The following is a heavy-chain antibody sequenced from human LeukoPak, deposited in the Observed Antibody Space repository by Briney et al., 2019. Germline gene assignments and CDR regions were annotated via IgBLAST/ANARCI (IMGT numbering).Heavy chain of an antibody. Sequence: GGSLRLSCAASGFTFSSYGMHWARQAPGKGLEWVAFIRYDGSNKYYAESVKGRFTISRDNSKYTVYLQMNSLRAEDTAVYYCAKDFLKSITLIRGVRSWVGYFDYWGQGTLVTVSS. CDR1: GFTFSSYG. D-gene: IGHD3-10*01. V-gene: IGHV3-30*02. J-gene: IGHJ4*02. CDR3: AKDFLKSITLIRGVRSWVGYFDY. CDR2: IRYDGSNK.